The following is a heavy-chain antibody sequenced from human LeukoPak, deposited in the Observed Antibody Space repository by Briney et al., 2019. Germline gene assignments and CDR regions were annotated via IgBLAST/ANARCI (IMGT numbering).Heavy chain of an antibody. CDR3: ARDGEDIVATTQRPMHNWFDP. V-gene: IGHV1-69*04. Sequence: SVKVSCKASGGTFSGYAISWVRQAPGQGLDWMGRIIPIFGIANYAQKFQGRVTITADKSTSTAYMELSSLRSEDTAVYYCARDGEDIVATTQRPMHNWFDPWGQGTLVTVSS. D-gene: IGHD5-12*01. CDR2: IIPIFGIA. J-gene: IGHJ5*02. CDR1: GGTFSGYA.